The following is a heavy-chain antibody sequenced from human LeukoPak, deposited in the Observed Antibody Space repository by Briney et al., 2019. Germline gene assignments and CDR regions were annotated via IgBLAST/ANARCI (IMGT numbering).Heavy chain of an antibody. CDR1: GGSLSGYS. Sequence: PLGTLCLSCAVSGGSLSGYSRSCIRQPPGKGLEWIVGVYISGSTNYNPSLKSRVTMSVDTSKNQFSLKLSSVTAADTAVYYCARDQRDFWSGYHYYYYMDVWGKGTTVTVSS. CDR2: VYISGST. CDR3: ARDQRDFWSGYHYYYYMDV. V-gene: IGHV4-4*07. J-gene: IGHJ6*03. D-gene: IGHD3-3*01.